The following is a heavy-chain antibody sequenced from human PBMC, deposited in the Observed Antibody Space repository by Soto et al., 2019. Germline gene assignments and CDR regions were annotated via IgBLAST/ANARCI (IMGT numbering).Heavy chain of an antibody. Sequence: SVPLPLTCSVSGGSISNGVYYLSWIRQPPGKGLEWIGYIHYSGSTHYNPSFKSRVTISIDTSKNQFSLKVRSVTVADTAVYYCAREGVAFGAPFDYWGQGTLVTVSS. J-gene: IGHJ4*02. CDR2: IHYSGST. V-gene: IGHV4-30-4*01. D-gene: IGHD3-10*01. CDR1: GGSISNGVYY. CDR3: AREGVAFGAPFDY.